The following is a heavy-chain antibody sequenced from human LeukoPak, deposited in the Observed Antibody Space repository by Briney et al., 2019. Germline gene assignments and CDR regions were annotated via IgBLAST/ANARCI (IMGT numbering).Heavy chain of an antibody. CDR3: ARDTPFCTDSVCLNWFDP. J-gene: IGHJ5*02. V-gene: IGHV4-59*01. CDR2: IYYSGTT. Sequence: PSETLSLTCIVSGGSINSYYWSWIRQPPGKGLEWIGYIYYSGTTNYNPSLKSRVTISVDMSKNQFSLMLSSVTAADTAVYYCARDTPFCTDSVCLNWFDPWGQGTLVTVSS. CDR1: GGSINSYY. D-gene: IGHD2-8*01.